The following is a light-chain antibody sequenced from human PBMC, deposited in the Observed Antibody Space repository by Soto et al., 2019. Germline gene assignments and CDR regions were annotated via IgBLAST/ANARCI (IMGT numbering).Light chain of an antibody. Sequence: QSALTQPPSASGSPGQSVTISCTGTSGDVGGYNYVSWYQQHPGKAPKLVIYEVSNRPSGVSNRFSGSKSGNTASLTISGLQAEDEADYYCSSYTSSSTLVVFGGGTKVTVL. CDR3: SSYTSSSTLVV. V-gene: IGLV2-14*01. J-gene: IGLJ2*01. CDR2: EVS. CDR1: SGDVGGYNY.